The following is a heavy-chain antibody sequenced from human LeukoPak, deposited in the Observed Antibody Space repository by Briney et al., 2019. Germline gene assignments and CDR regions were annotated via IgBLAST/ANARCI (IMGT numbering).Heavy chain of an antibody. Sequence: ASVKVSCKASGYTFTSYGISWVRQAPGQGLEWMGWISAYNGNTNYTQKLQGRVTMTTDTSTSTAYMELRSLRSDDTAVYYCATTPTGSYYFDYWGQGTLVTVSS. CDR1: GYTFTSYG. CDR3: ATTPTGSYYFDY. D-gene: IGHD1-26*01. CDR2: ISAYNGNT. V-gene: IGHV1-18*01. J-gene: IGHJ4*02.